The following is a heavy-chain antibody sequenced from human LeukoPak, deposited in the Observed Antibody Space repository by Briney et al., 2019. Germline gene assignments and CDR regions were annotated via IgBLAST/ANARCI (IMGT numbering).Heavy chain of an antibody. J-gene: IGHJ6*03. CDR1: GFTFSSYS. CDR3: ARSGGPSYYYYYMDV. Sequence: GGSLRLSCAASGFTFSSYSMNWVRQAPGKGLEWVSFITSSGSYIYYADSVKGRFTISRDNAKNSLYLQMNSLRAEDTAVYYCARSGGPSYYYYYMDVWGKGTTVTVSS. CDR2: ITSSGSYI. D-gene: IGHD3-10*01. V-gene: IGHV3-21*01.